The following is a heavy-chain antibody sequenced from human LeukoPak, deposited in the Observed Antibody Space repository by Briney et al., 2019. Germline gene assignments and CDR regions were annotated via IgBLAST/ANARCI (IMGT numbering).Heavy chain of an antibody. CDR2: ISSSGSTI. J-gene: IGHJ6*04. CDR3: AELGITMIGGV. Sequence: PGGSLRLSCAASGFTFSSYEMNWVRQAPAKGLEWVSYISSSGSTIYYADSVKGRFTISRDNAQDSLYLQVDSLRAEDTAVYYCAELGITMIGGVWGKGTTVTISS. V-gene: IGHV3-48*03. D-gene: IGHD3-10*02. CDR1: GFTFSSYE.